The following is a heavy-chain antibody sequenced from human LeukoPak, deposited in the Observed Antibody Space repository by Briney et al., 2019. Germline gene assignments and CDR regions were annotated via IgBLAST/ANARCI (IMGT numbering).Heavy chain of an antibody. V-gene: IGHV4-34*01. CDR2: INHSGST. CDR1: GGSFSGYY. CDR3: ARSTACSGGSCYRAEYFQH. D-gene: IGHD2-15*01. J-gene: IGHJ1*01. Sequence: PSETLSLTCAVYGGSFSGYYWSWIRQPPGKGLEWIGEINHSGSTNYNPSLKSRVTISVDTSKNQFSLKLSSVTAADTAVYYRARSTACSGGSCYRAEYFQHWGQGTLVTVSS.